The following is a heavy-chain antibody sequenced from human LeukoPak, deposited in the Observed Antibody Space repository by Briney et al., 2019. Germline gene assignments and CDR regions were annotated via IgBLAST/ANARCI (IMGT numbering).Heavy chain of an antibody. J-gene: IGHJ4*02. D-gene: IGHD1-26*01. V-gene: IGHV3-30*02. CDR2: IRYDGSNK. Sequence: GGSLRLSCAASGFTFSSYGMHWVRQAPGKGLEWAAFIRYDGSNKYYAGSVKGRFTISRDNSKNTLYLQMNSLRAEDTAVYYCAKIMAVGATTYDYWGQGTLVTVSS. CDR3: AKIMAVGATTYDY. CDR1: GFTFSSYG.